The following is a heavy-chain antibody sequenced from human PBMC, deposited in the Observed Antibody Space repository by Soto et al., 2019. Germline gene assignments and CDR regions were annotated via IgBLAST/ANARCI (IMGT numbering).Heavy chain of an antibody. CDR3: ARGWRSSGWYFKRWSGMDV. CDR1: GFTFSSYW. CDR2: INSDGSST. J-gene: IGHJ6*02. Sequence: GGSLRLSCAASGFTFSSYWMHWVRQAPGKGLVWVSRINSDGSSTSYADSVKGRFTISRDNAKNTLYLQMNSLRAEDTAVYYCARGWRSSGWYFKRWSGMDVWGQGTTVTVSS. D-gene: IGHD6-19*01. V-gene: IGHV3-74*01.